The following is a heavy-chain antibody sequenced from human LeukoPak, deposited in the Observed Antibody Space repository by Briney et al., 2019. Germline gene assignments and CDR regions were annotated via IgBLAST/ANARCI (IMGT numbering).Heavy chain of an antibody. CDR1: GFTFSRYW. D-gene: IGHD1-1*01. Sequence: PGGSLRLSCAASGFTFSRYWMTWVRQAPGKGLEWVANIKEDGSENSYVESVEGRFTISRDNAKNSLYLQLNSLRAEDTAVYFCARQRYSDYWGQGTLVTVSS. CDR2: IKEDGSEN. V-gene: IGHV3-7*01. CDR3: ARQRYSDY. J-gene: IGHJ4*02.